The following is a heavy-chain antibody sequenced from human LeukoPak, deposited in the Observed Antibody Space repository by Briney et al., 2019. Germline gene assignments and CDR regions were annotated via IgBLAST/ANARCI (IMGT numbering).Heavy chain of an antibody. D-gene: IGHD3-10*01. V-gene: IGHV4-30-4*01. CDR3: ARGGHAGFDC. Sequence: PSETLSLTCAVYGGSFSGYYWSWIRQPPGKGLEWIGYIYYSGSTYYDPSLKSRVTTSVDTSNNQFSLKLSSVTAADTAVYSCARGGHAGFDCWGQGTLVAVSP. CDR1: GGSFSGYY. CDR2: IYYSGST. J-gene: IGHJ4*02.